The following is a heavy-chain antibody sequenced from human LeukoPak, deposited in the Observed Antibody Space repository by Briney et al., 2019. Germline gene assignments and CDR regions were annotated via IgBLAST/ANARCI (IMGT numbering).Heavy chain of an antibody. CDR3: ARESIAAAPGYYYYMDV. CDR2: IYYSGST. D-gene: IGHD6-13*01. V-gene: IGHV4-59*01. Sequence: PSETLSLTCTVSGGSISSYYWSWIRQPPGKGLEWIGYIYYSGSTNYNPSLKSRVTISVDTSKNQFSLKLSSVTAADTAVYYCARESIAAAPGYYYYMDVWGKGTRVTVSS. CDR1: GGSISSYY. J-gene: IGHJ6*03.